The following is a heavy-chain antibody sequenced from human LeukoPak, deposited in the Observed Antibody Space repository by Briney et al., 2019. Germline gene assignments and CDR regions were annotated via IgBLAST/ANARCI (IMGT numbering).Heavy chain of an antibody. CDR2: FDPEDGET. J-gene: IGHJ4*02. V-gene: IGHV1-24*01. D-gene: IGHD2-2*01. Sequence: ASVKVSCKVSGYTLTELSMHWVRQAPGKGLEGMGGFDPEDGETIYAQKFQGRVTMTEDTSTDTAYMELSSLRSEDTAVYYCATPGGYCSSTSCYAFGYWGQGTLVTVSS. CDR1: GYTLTELS. CDR3: ATPGGYCSSTSCYAFGY.